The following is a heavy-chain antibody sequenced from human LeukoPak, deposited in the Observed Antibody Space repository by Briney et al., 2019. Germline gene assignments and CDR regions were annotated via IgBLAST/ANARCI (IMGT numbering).Heavy chain of an antibody. V-gene: IGHV3-30*03. J-gene: IGHJ3*02. Sequence: GRSLRLSCAASGFTIGAYSMHWIRQAPGKGLEWVAVISYDGSNNDYADSVKGRFTISRDNSKNTFFLQMNSLSAEDTAVYYCAGDSPYCHGDCYPDAFDIWGQGTMVTVSS. CDR2: ISYDGSNN. CDR3: AGDSPYCHGDCYPDAFDI. D-gene: IGHD2-21*01. CDR1: GFTIGAYS.